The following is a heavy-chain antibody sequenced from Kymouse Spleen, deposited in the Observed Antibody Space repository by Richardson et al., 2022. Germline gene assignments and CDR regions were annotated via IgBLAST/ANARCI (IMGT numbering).Heavy chain of an antibody. Sequence: QVQLVESGGGVVQPGRSLRLSCAASGFTFSSYGMHWVRQAPGKGLEWVAVIWYDGSNKYYADSVKGRFTISRDNSKNTLYLQMNSLRAEDTAVYYCARDPIAVAGPFYYGMDVWGQGTTVTVSS. CDR3: ARDPIAVAGPFYYGMDV. CDR1: GFTFSSYG. D-gene: IGHD6-19*01. J-gene: IGHJ6*02. CDR2: IWYDGSNK. V-gene: IGHV3-33*01.